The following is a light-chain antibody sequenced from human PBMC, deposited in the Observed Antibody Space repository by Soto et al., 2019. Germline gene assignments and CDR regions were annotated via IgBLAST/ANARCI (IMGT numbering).Light chain of an antibody. J-gene: IGLJ1*01. Sequence: QSVLTQPASVSGSPGQSITISCTGTSSEVGYYNYVSWYQQHPGKAPKLMIYDVRNRPSGVSNRFSGSKSGNTASLTISGLQAEDEADYYCSSYTSSSTYVFGTGTKVTVL. CDR3: SSYTSSSTYV. CDR2: DVR. CDR1: SSEVGYYNY. V-gene: IGLV2-14*03.